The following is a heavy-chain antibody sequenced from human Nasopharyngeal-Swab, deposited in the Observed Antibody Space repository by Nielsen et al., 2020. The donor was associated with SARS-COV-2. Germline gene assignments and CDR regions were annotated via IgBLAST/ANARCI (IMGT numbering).Heavy chain of an antibody. CDR2: ISGRGGTI. J-gene: IGHJ4*02. CDR3: AKGYSSGWVPYEY. Sequence: GGSLRLSCAASGVSAFTSSNYAMNWVPEAPGEGVDWVSGISGRGGTIYYVDSVKGRFSISRDNPRNSLYPRMSNLRAEDTAIYYCAKGYSSGWVPYEYWGQGTLVTVSS. CDR1: GVSAFTSSNYA. V-gene: IGHV3-23*01. D-gene: IGHD6-19*01.